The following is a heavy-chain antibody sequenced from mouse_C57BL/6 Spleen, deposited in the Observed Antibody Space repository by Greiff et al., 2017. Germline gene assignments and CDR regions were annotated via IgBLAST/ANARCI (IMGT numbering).Heavy chain of an antibody. J-gene: IGHJ2*01. V-gene: IGHV1-82*01. CDR2: IYPGDGDT. CDR1: GYAFSSSW. CDR3: AANSDFDD. Sequence: QVQLQQSGPELVKPGASVKISCKASGYAFSSSWMNWVKQRPGQGLEWIGRIYPGDGDTNYNGKFKGKATLTADKSSSTAYMQLSSLTAEDSAVCFCAANSDFDDWGQGTTLTVSS.